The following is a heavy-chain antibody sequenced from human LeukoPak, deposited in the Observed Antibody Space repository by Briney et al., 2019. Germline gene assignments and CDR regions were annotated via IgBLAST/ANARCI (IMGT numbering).Heavy chain of an antibody. CDR2: ISGSGGST. V-gene: IGHV3-23*01. CDR1: GFTFSSYA. CDR3: AKGNPIYGSGPRYYYYYMDV. Sequence: GGSLRLSCAASGFTFSSYAMSWVRQAPGKGLEWVSAISGSGGSTYYADSVKGRFTISRDNSKNTLYLQMNSLRAEDTAVYYCAKGNPIYGSGPRYYYYYMDVWGKVTTVTVSS. D-gene: IGHD3-10*01. J-gene: IGHJ6*03.